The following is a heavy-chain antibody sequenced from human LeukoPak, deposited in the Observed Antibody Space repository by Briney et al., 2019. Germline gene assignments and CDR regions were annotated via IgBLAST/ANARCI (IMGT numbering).Heavy chain of an antibody. CDR2: INSDGSTT. J-gene: IGHJ4*02. CDR3: VRQEGYYDSGSFHEY. V-gene: IGHV3-74*01. CDR1: GFTFSSYW. Sequence: GGSLRLSCAASGFTFSSYWMHWVRQAPGKGRVWVSRINSDGSTTRYADSVKGRYTISRDNAKNTLYLQMNSLRAADTAVYYCVRQEGYYDSGSFHEYWGQGTLVNVSS. D-gene: IGHD3-10*01.